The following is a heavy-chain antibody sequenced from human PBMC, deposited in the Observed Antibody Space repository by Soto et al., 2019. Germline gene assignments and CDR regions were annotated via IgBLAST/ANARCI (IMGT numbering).Heavy chain of an antibody. J-gene: IGHJ5*02. Sequence: SQSLSLTCAISGDSVSSNTASWNWIRQSPSRGLEWLGRTYFRSKWYNDYAVSVKSRIIINPDTSNNQFSLQLNSVTPEDTAVYFCAKGDNLGPKTGYAFDPWGQGIMVTVSS. CDR1: GDSVSSNTAS. D-gene: IGHD5-12*01. V-gene: IGHV6-1*01. CDR2: TYFRSKWYN. CDR3: AKGDNLGPKTGYAFDP.